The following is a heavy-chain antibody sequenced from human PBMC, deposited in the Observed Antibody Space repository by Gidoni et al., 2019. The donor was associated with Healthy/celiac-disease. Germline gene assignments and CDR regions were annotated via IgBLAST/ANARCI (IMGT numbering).Heavy chain of an antibody. V-gene: IGHV6-1*01. CDR3: TRDVPYMATGRFDS. Sequence: QVQLQQSGPGLVKPSQTLSLPCAISGDSLSSNSAAWNWIRQSPSRNLEWLGRTYYRSKWYNDYAVSVKSRITIKPDTSKNQFSLQLNSVTPEDTAVYYCTRDVPYMATGRFDSWGQGTLVTVSS. CDR1: GDSLSSNSAA. D-gene: IGHD1-1*01. J-gene: IGHJ4*02. CDR2: TYYRSKWYN.